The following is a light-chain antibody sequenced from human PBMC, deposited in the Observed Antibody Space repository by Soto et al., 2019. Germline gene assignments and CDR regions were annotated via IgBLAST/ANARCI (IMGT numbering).Light chain of an antibody. Sequence: SYELTQPPSVSVSPGQTASIPCSGDKLGDRYACWYQQKPGQSPVLVIYQHDKRPSGIPERFSGSNSGNTATLTISGTQAMDEADYYCQAWASSTVVFGGGTKLTVL. CDR3: QAWASSTVV. CDR2: QHD. J-gene: IGLJ2*01. V-gene: IGLV3-1*01. CDR1: KLGDRY.